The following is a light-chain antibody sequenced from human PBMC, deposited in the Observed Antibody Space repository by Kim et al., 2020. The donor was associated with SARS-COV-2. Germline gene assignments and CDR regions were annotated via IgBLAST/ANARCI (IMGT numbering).Light chain of an antibody. V-gene: IGKV3D-15*01. CDR2: GTS. J-gene: IGKJ4*01. CDR1: QSVSSN. CDR3: QQYSNWPLT. Sequence: GSPGERATLFCRASQSVSSNLAWYQQKPGQAPRLLISGTSTRATGIPARFSGSGSGTEFTLTISSLQSEDFAVYFCQQYSNWPLTFGGGTKVDIK.